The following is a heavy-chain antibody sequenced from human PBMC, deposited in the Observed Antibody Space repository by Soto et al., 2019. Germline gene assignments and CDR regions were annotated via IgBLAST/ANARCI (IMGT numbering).Heavy chain of an antibody. V-gene: IGHV1-18*01. D-gene: IGHD6-13*01. Sequence: ASVKGLCKASGYTFTSYCINWVRQAPGQGLEWMGWISGYNGNTNYAQKFQGRVTMTTDTSTSTAYMELRSLRSDDTAVYYCARDHSSSWHDFDYWGQGTLVTVSS. CDR3: ARDHSSSWHDFDY. CDR2: ISGYNGNT. J-gene: IGHJ4*02. CDR1: GYTFTSYC.